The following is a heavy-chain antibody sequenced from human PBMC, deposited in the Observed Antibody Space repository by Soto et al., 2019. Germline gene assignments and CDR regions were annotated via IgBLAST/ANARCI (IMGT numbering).Heavy chain of an antibody. D-gene: IGHD1-26*01. CDR1: GYSISSGYY. CDR2: IYHSGST. Sequence: SEPLSLPCAVSGYSISSGYYWGWIRQPPGKGLEWIGSIYHSGSTYYNPSLKSRVTISVDTSKNQFSLKLSSVTAADTAVYYCARSQFDSGSYPSGFRYWGQGTLVTVSS. CDR3: ARSQFDSGSYPSGFRY. V-gene: IGHV4-38-2*01. J-gene: IGHJ4*02.